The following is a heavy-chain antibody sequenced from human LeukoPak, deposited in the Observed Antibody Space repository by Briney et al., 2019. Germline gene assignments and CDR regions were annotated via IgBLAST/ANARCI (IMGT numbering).Heavy chain of an antibody. D-gene: IGHD5-12*01. CDR2: ISSSGTYT. Sequence: VGSLRLSCAASGFTFSDAYMSWIRQAPGKGLEWVSYISSSGTYTNYADSVKGRFTVSRDNAKNSVTLQMNSLRADDTAIYYCARGGLVDWFDPWGQGTLVTVSS. CDR3: ARGGLVDWFDP. V-gene: IGHV3-11*05. CDR1: GFTFSDAY. J-gene: IGHJ5*02.